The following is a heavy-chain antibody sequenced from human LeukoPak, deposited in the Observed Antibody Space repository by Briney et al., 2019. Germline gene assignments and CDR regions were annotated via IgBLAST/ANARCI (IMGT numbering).Heavy chain of an antibody. CDR3: ARAKANWGSGDY. CDR1: EYTFTDYY. D-gene: IGHD7-27*01. Sequence: ASVKVSCKASEYTFTDYYVHWVRQAPGQGLEGMGWINPNTGGANYAQKFQGRVTMTRDTSISTGYLDLSGLRSDDTAVYYCARAKANWGSGDYWGQGTLVTVSS. CDR2: INPNTGGA. J-gene: IGHJ4*02. V-gene: IGHV1-2*02.